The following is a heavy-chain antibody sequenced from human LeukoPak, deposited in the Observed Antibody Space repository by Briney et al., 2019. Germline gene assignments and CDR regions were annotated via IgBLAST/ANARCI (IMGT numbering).Heavy chain of an antibody. CDR2: ITSKTDGGTT. CDR3: TTGGSGWSLGY. V-gene: IGHV3-15*01. D-gene: IGHD6-19*01. Sequence: GGCLRLSCAASGFTFTNARMSWVRQAPGKGLEWVGRITSKTDGGTTDYAAPVKGRFTISRDDSKNTLYLQMNSLKTEDTAVYYCTTGGSGWSLGYWGQGTLVTVSS. CDR1: GFTFTNAR. J-gene: IGHJ4*02.